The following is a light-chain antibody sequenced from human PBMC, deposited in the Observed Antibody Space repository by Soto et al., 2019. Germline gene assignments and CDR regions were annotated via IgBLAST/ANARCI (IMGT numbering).Light chain of an antibody. CDR3: CSYAGSYSVV. CDR1: SSDVGGYNY. V-gene: IGLV2-11*01. Sequence: HSVLTQPRSVSGSPGQSVTISCTGTSSDVGGYNYVSWYQQHPGKAPKLMIYDVSKRPSGVPDRFSGSKSGNTASLTISGLQAEDEAYDYCCSYAGSYSVVFGGVTKLTVL. CDR2: DVS. J-gene: IGLJ2*01.